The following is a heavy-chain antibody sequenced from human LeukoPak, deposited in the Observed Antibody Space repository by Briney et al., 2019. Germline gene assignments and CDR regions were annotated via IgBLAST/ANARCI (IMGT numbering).Heavy chain of an antibody. Sequence: GASVKVSCKASGYTFTSYGISWVRQAPGQGPEWMGWISAYNGNTNYAQKLQGRVTMTTDTSTSTAYMELRSLRSDDTAVYYCARATMVQGVITPPFDYWGQGTLVTVSS. CDR1: GYTFTSYG. CDR2: ISAYNGNT. D-gene: IGHD3-10*01. V-gene: IGHV1-18*01. J-gene: IGHJ4*02. CDR3: ARATMVQGVITPPFDY.